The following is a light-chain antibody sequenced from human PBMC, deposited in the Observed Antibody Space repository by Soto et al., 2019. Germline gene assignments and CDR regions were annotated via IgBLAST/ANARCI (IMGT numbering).Light chain of an antibody. CDR3: QQYNNWPPVT. Sequence: EILLTQSPATLSLSPGERATLSCRATQSVSSSYLAWYQQKPGQAPRLLIYGASTRATGIPARFSGSGSGTEFTLTISSLQSEDFAVYYCQQYNNWPPVTFGQGTKVDIK. J-gene: IGKJ1*01. V-gene: IGKV3-15*01. CDR1: QSVSSSY. CDR2: GAS.